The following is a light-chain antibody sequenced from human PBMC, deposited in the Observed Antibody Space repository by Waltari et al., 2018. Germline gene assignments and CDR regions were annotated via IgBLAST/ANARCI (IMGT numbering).Light chain of an antibody. J-gene: IGKJ1*01. CDR3: QQYGNSPAT. CDR2: DAS. CDR1: QSVASNY. V-gene: IGKV3-20*01. Sequence: EVVLTQSPGTLYLSPGERATLSCRASQSVASNYLAWYKHKPVQAPRLLIYDASNRATGIPERFSGSGSGTDFTLTISRLEPEDFAVYACQQYGNSPATFGQGTKVEMK.